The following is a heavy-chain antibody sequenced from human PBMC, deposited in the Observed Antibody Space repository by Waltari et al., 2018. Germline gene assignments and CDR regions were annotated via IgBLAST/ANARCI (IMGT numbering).Heavy chain of an antibody. J-gene: IGHJ3*02. Sequence: EVQLVESGGGLIQPGGSLRLSCAASGFTVSSNYMSWVRQAPGKGLEWVSVIYSGGSTYYADSVKGRFTISRDNSKNTLYLQMNSLRADDTAVYYCEATAMVTNDAFDIWGQGTMVTVSS. CDR1: GFTVSSNY. CDR2: IYSGGST. D-gene: IGHD5-18*01. CDR3: EATAMVTNDAFDI. V-gene: IGHV3-53*01.